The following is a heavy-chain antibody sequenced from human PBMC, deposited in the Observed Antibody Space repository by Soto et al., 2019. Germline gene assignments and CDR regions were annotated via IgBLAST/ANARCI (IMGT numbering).Heavy chain of an antibody. CDR2: IHRAGTT. D-gene: IGHD2-21*02. J-gene: IGHJ5*02. Sequence: EVQLVESGGGLVQPGGSLRLSCAASGFIVSNNYFTWVRQAPGKGLESVSVIHRAGTTYYADSVKGRFTISRDNSKNTVYLHMKRLRADDTAVYDWARVDGGNSAWGQGTLVTVSS. V-gene: IGHV3-66*01. CDR3: ARVDGGNSA. CDR1: GFIVSNNY.